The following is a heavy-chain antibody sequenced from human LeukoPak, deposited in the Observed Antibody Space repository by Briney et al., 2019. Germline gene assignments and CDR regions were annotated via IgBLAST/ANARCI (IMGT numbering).Heavy chain of an antibody. V-gene: IGHV3-23*01. J-gene: IGHJ5*02. CDR2: ISGSGGST. CDR3: ARDLITIFGVAPFDP. CDR1: GFTFSSYA. D-gene: IGHD3-3*01. Sequence: GGSLRLSCAASGFTFSSYAMSWVRQAPGKGLEWVSAISGSGGSTYYADSVKGRFTISRDNSKNTLYLQMNSLRAEDTALYYCARDLITIFGVAPFDPWGQGTLVTVSS.